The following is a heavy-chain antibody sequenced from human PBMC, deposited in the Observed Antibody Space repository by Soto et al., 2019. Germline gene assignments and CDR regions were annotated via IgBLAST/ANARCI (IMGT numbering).Heavy chain of an antibody. CDR3: AREGVHNYNEYYFDY. D-gene: IGHD3-22*01. J-gene: IGHJ4*02. CDR2: ISGIRDYI. Sequence: GWSVRLSCVASEFTVSYYALHWVRRSPGKGLEWVSSISGIRDYIRYADSVKGRFTISRDNAKTSLYLQMNSLTAEDTAVYYCAREGVHNYNEYYFDYWGQGTLVTVSS. CDR1: EFTVSYYA. V-gene: IGHV3-21*06.